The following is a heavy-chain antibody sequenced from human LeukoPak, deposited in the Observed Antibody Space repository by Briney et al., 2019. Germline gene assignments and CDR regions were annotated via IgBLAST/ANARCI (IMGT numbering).Heavy chain of an antibody. Sequence: PGGSLRLSCAASGFTFSSYGMHWVRQAPGKGLEWVAFIRYDGSNKYYADSVKGRFTISRDNSKNTLYLQMNSLRTEDTAVYYCAKTVGATHDYWGQGTLVTASS. V-gene: IGHV3-30*02. D-gene: IGHD1-26*01. CDR2: IRYDGSNK. J-gene: IGHJ4*02. CDR1: GFTFSSYG. CDR3: AKTVGATHDY.